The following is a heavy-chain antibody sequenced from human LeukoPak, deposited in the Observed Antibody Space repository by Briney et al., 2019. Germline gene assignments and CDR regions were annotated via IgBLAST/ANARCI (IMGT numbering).Heavy chain of an antibody. D-gene: IGHD2/OR15-2a*01. CDR3: AKGEGILSLPGMDV. Sequence: PGWSLRLSCAASGFTFDDYAMHWVRQAPGKGLGWVSGISWNSGSIGYADSVKGRFTISRDNAKNSLYLQMNSLRAEDTALYYCAKGEGILSLPGMDVWGQGTTVTVSS. V-gene: IGHV3-9*01. CDR1: GFTFDDYA. J-gene: IGHJ6*02. CDR2: ISWNSGSI.